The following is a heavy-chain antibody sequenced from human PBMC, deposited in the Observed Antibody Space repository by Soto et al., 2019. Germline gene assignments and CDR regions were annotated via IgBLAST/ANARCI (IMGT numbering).Heavy chain of an antibody. CDR2: ISGSGGST. J-gene: IGHJ1*01. V-gene: IGHV3-23*01. D-gene: IGHD3-9*01. Sequence: EVQLLESGGGLVQPGGSLRLSCAASGFTFSSYAMSWVRQAPGKGLEWVSAISGSGGSTYYADSVKGRFTISRDNSKNTLYLQMNSLRAEDTAVYYCAKDPAGHYDILTGGILGYFQHWGQGTLVTVSS. CDR1: GFTFSSYA. CDR3: AKDPAGHYDILTGGILGYFQH.